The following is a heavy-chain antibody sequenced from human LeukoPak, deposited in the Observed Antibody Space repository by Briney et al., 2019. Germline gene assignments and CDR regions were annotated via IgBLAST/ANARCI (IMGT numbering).Heavy chain of an antibody. D-gene: IGHD3-9*01. V-gene: IGHV4-30-4*01. J-gene: IGHJ4*02. CDR2: IYYSGST. Sequence: SETLSLTCTVSGGSISSGDYYWSWIRQPPGKGLEWIGYIYYSGSTYYNPSLKSRVTISVDTSKNQFSLKLSSVTAADTAVYYCARDLTRYDILTGPMGYFDYWGRGTLVTVSS. CDR1: GGSISSGDYY. CDR3: ARDLTRYDILTGPMGYFDY.